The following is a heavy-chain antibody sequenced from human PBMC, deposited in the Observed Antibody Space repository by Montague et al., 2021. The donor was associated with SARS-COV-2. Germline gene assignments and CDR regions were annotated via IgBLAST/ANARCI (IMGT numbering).Heavy chain of an antibody. J-gene: IGHJ6*02. D-gene: IGHD3-10*01. Sequence: SLRLSCAASGFTFSSYWMSWVRQAPGKGLEWVANIKQDGSAKYYVDSVKGRFTISRDNAKNSLYLQMNSLRAEDTAVYYCARDFYGSGSSYYYSGMDVWGQGTTVTVSS. CDR1: GFTFSSYW. CDR2: IKQDGSAK. CDR3: ARDFYGSGSSYYYSGMDV. V-gene: IGHV3-7*01.